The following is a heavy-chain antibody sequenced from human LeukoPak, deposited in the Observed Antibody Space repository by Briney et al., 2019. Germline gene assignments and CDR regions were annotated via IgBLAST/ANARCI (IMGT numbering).Heavy chain of an antibody. CDR3: ALFEVGVGSTQDF. J-gene: IGHJ4*02. CDR1: GGSFSSYY. Sequence: SETLSLTCALSGGSFSSYYWYWIRQTPGRGLGWIAEINHNGGTNYNPSFKSRVTISLDRSKSQFSLKMNSVTAADTAVYYCALFEVGVGSTQDFWSQGTLVTVSS. D-gene: IGHD2-15*01. V-gene: IGHV4-34*01. CDR2: INHNGGT.